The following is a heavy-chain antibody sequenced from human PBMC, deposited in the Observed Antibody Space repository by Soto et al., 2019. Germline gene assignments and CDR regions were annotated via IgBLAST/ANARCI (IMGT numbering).Heavy chain of an antibody. CDR2: ISGSGGST. CDR1: GFTFSSYA. CDR3: AKNSGPFGVVIFGFDY. V-gene: IGHV3-23*01. J-gene: IGHJ4*02. D-gene: IGHD3-3*01. Sequence: GGSLRLSCAASGFTFSSYAMSWVRQAPGKGLEWVSAISGSGGSTYYADSVKGRFTISRDNSKNTLYLQMNSLRAEDTAVYYCAKNSGPFGVVIFGFDYWGQGTLVTSPQ.